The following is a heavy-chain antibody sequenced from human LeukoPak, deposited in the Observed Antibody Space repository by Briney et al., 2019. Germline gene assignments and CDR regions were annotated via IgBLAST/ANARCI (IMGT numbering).Heavy chain of an antibody. CDR1: GFTFSRYW. D-gene: IGHD3-22*01. CDR3: AGGSGWLSDS. CDR2: IEQGGGEK. V-gene: IGHV3-7*01. J-gene: IGHJ5*01. Sequence: GGSLRLSCAASGFTFSRYWMNWVRQAPGKGLEWVANIEQGGGEKNYVDSVKGRFTISRDNAKNSLYLEMNSLRAEDTAVYYCAGGSGWLSDSWGRGTLVTVSS.